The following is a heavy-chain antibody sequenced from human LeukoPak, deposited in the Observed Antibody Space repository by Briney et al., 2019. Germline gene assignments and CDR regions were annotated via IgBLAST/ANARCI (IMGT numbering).Heavy chain of an antibody. CDR2: IIPIFGTA. D-gene: IGHD3-3*01. J-gene: IGHJ6*03. CDR3: ARVDDFWSGYDYYYMDV. CDR1: GGTFSSYA. V-gene: IGHV1-69*13. Sequence: SVKVSCKASGGTFSSYAISWVRQAPGQGLEWMGGIIPIFGTANYAQKFQGRVTITADESTSTAYMELSSLRSEDTAVYYCARVDDFWSGYDYYYMDVWGKGTTVTVSS.